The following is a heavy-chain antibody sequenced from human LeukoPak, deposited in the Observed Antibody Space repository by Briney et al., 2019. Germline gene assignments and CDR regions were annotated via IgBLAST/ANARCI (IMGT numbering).Heavy chain of an antibody. Sequence: PGGSLRLSCAASGFTFSSYWMHWVRQAPGKGLVWVSLINSDGSFTTYADSVKGRFTISRDNSKNTLYLQMNSLRAEDTAVYYCARGIAVAGTFWFDQWGQGTLVTVSS. CDR2: INSDGSFT. J-gene: IGHJ5*02. V-gene: IGHV3-74*01. CDR1: GFTFSSYW. D-gene: IGHD6-19*01. CDR3: ARGIAVAGTFWFDQ.